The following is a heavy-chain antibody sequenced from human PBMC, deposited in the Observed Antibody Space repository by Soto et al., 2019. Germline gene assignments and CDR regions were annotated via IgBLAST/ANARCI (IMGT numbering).Heavy chain of an antibody. J-gene: IGHJ5*02. CDR2: ISAYNGNT. V-gene: IGHV1-18*04. CDR1: GYTFTTYG. Sequence: GASVKVSCKTSGYTFTTYGVSWVRQAPGQGLEWMGWISAYNGNTNYAQKLQGRVTMTTDTSTSTAYMELRSPRSDDTAVYYCARDRYYYGSGSYYTSWFDPWGQGALVTVSS. CDR3: ARDRYYYGSGSYYTSWFDP. D-gene: IGHD3-10*01.